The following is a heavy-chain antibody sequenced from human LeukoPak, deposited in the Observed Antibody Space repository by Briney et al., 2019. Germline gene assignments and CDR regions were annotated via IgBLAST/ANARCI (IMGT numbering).Heavy chain of an antibody. V-gene: IGHV3-21*01. CDR1: GFTFSSYS. D-gene: IGHD3-22*01. Sequence: GGSLRLSCAASGFTFSSYSRNWVRQAPGKGLEWVSSISSSSSYIYYADSVKGRFTISRDNAKNSLYLQMNSLRAEDAAVYYCARELGYYYDSSGYYYGYNAFDIWGQGTMVTVSS. J-gene: IGHJ3*02. CDR3: ARELGYYYDSSGYYYGYNAFDI. CDR2: ISSSSSYI.